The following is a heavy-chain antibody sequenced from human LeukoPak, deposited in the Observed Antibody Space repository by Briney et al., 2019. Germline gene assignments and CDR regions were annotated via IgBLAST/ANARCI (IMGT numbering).Heavy chain of an antibody. CDR3: ARGGRYRYGYNEYHSYMDI. J-gene: IGHJ6*03. D-gene: IGHD5-24*01. CDR1: GGSISSYY. V-gene: IGHV4-59*01. Sequence: SETLSLTCTVSGGSISSYYWSWIRQPPGKGLEWIGYIYYSGSANYNPSLKSRVTISVDTSKNQFSLKLSSVTAAETAVYYCARGGRYRYGYNEYHSYMDIWGKGTTVTVSS. CDR2: IYYSGSA.